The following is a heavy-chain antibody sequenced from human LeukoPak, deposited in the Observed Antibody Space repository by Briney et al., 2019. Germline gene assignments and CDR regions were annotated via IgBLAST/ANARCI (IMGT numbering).Heavy chain of an antibody. J-gene: IGHJ4*02. D-gene: IGHD3-22*01. CDR1: GYTFTSYG. CDR2: ISAYNGNT. V-gene: IGHV1-18*01. Sequence: GASVKVSCKASGYTFTSYGISWVRQAPGQGLEWMGWISAYNGNTNYAQKLQGRVTMTTDTSTSTAYMELRSLRSDDTAMYYCARVETYYYDSSGYISLIDYWGQGTLVTVSS. CDR3: ARVETYYYDSSGYISLIDY.